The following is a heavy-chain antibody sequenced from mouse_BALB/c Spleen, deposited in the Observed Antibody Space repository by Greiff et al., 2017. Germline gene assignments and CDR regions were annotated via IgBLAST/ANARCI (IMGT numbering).Heavy chain of an antibody. CDR3: ARSRRYDDAMDY. D-gene: IGHD2-14*01. CDR2: ISSGSSTI. CDR1: GFTFSSFG. Sequence: EVQGVESGGGLVQPGGSRKLSCAASGFTFSSFGMHWVRQAPEKGLEWVAYISSGSSTIYYADTVKGRFTISRDNPKNTLFLQMTSLRSEDTAMYYCARSRRYDDAMDYWGQGTSVTVSS. V-gene: IGHV5-17*02. J-gene: IGHJ4*01.